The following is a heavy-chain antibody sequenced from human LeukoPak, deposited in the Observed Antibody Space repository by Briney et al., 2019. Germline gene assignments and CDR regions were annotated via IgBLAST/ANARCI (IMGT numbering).Heavy chain of an antibody. CDR2: INPSGGST. D-gene: IGHD2-2*01. CDR1: GYTFTSYY. CDR3: ARGPGGVPAALYYFDY. J-gene: IGHJ4*02. V-gene: IGHV1-46*01. Sequence: ASVKVSCKASGYTFTSYYMHWVRQAPGQGLEWMGIINPSGGSTSYAQKFQGRVTMTRDTSTSTVYMELSSLRSGDTAVYYCARGPGGVPAALYYFDYWGQGTLVTVSS.